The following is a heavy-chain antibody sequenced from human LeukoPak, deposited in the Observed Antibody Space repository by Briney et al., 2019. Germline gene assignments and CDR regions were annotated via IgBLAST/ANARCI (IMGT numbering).Heavy chain of an antibody. CDR3: AREGDCSGGSCYPNWFDP. D-gene: IGHD2-15*01. CDR2: IYYSGST. Sequence: PSETLSLTCTVSGGSISSYYWSWIRQPPGKGLEWIGYIYYSGSTYYNPSLKSRVTISVDKSKNQFSLKLSSVTAADTAVYYCAREGDCSGGSCYPNWFDPWGQGTLVTVSS. J-gene: IGHJ5*02. CDR1: GGSISSYY. V-gene: IGHV4-59*12.